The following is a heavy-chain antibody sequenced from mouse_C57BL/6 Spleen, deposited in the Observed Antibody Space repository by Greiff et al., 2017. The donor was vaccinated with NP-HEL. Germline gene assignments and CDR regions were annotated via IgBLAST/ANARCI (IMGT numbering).Heavy chain of an antibody. D-gene: IGHD2-4*01. V-gene: IGHV1-69*01. CDR2: IDPSDSYT. Sequence: QVQLQQPGAELVMPGASVKLSCKASGYTFTSYWMHWVKQRPGQGLEWIGEIDPSDSYTNYNQKFKGKSTLTVDKSSSTAYMQLSSLTSEDSAVYYCVMGDYDGPWFAYWGQGTLVTVSA. J-gene: IGHJ3*01. CDR1: GYTFTSYW. CDR3: VMGDYDGPWFAY.